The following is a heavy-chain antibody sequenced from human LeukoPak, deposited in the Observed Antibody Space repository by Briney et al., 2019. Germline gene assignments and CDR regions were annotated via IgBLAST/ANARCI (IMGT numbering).Heavy chain of an antibody. Sequence: GGSLRLSCAASGFTFSSYGIHWVRQAPGKGLEWVAVISYDGRNEYYADSVKGRFTISRDNSKNTLYLQMNSLRAEDTAVYFCPKELQVAGTFDYWGQGTLVTVSS. J-gene: IGHJ4*02. CDR3: PKELQVAGTFDY. D-gene: IGHD6-19*01. V-gene: IGHV3-30*18. CDR1: GFTFSSYG. CDR2: ISYDGRNE.